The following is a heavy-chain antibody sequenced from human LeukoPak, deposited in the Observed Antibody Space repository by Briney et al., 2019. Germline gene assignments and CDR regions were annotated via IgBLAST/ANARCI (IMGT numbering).Heavy chain of an antibody. D-gene: IGHD3-10*02. CDR3: AELGITMIGGV. CDR2: ISSSGSTI. Sequence: GGSLRLSCAASGFTFSDYWMHWVRQAPGKGLEWVSYISSSGSTIYYADSVKGRFTISRDNAKNSLYLQMNSLRAEDTAVYYCAELGITMIGGVWGKGTTVTISS. V-gene: IGHV3-11*04. CDR1: GFTFSDYW. J-gene: IGHJ6*04.